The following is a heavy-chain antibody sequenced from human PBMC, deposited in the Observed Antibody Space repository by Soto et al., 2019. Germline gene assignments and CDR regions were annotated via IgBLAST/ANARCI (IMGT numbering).Heavy chain of an antibody. CDR1: GGSIRSGDNY. J-gene: IGHJ4*02. Sequence: SETLSLTCTVSGGSIRSGDNYWSWIRQTPGKGLEWIGYIYYRGSTYYNQSLKSRVTISVDTSMNQFSLTLTSVTAADTAVYYCARDPARGGGSYLGYFDYWAQRTPVPVSS. CDR3: ARDPARGGGSYLGYFDY. CDR2: IYYRGST. D-gene: IGHD1-26*01. V-gene: IGHV4-30-4*01.